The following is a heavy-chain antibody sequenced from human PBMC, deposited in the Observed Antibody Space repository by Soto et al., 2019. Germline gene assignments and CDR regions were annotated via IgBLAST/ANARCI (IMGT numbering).Heavy chain of an antibody. CDR1: GASISSYH. Sequence: QVQLQESGPGLVKPSETLSLTCTVSGASISSYHWSWIRQTPGKGLEWIGYIYYSGSANYNPSLKSRVTCSVVTSKNQVSLKRSSVTAADTGVYYCAAAVPAEYVFPYYYMDVWGKGTTVTVSS. J-gene: IGHJ6*03. CDR2: IYYSGSA. V-gene: IGHV4-59*01. CDR3: AAAVPAEYVFPYYYMDV. D-gene: IGHD3-16*01.